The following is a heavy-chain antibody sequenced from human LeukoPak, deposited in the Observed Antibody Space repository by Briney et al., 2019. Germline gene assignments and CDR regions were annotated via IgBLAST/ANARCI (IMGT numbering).Heavy chain of an antibody. CDR1: GFTFSSYG. J-gene: IGHJ4*02. Sequence: GGSLRLSCAASGFTFSSYGMSWVRQAPGKGLEWVSAISGSGDTTYYADSVKGRFTISRDNAKNTLYLQMNSLRAEDTAVYYCAKSRSPGFDYWGQGTLVTVSS. V-gene: IGHV3-23*01. D-gene: IGHD1-14*01. CDR2: ISGSGDTT. CDR3: AKSRSPGFDY.